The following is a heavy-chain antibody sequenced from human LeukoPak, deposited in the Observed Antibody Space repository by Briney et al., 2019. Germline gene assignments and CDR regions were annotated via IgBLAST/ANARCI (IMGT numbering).Heavy chain of an antibody. D-gene: IGHD1-1*01. J-gene: IGHJ4*02. Sequence: GSLRLSCATSGFTFSSYAMSWVRQSPGKGLEWIGEISHSGNTNYNPSLESRITISVDKSKNHFSLKLSSVTAADTAVYFCARVTGTTPFDCWGQGTLVTVSS. CDR1: GFTFSSYAM. V-gene: IGHV4-4*01. CDR3: ARVTGTTPFDC. CDR2: ISHSGNT.